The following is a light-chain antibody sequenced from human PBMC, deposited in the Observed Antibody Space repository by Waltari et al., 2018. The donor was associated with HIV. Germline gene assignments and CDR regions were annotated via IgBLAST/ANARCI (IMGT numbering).Light chain of an antibody. CDR2: AAS. CDR3: QQYHSYPMT. V-gene: IGKV1-16*01. Sequence: DIQMTQSPSSLSASIGERVPLTCRASQDVTKSIAWFQQKPGKDPKSLIFAASSLRSGVPSRFSGSGSGTDFTLTISVLLPEDFATYYCQQYHSYPMTFGQGTRLEIK. J-gene: IGKJ5*01. CDR1: QDVTKS.